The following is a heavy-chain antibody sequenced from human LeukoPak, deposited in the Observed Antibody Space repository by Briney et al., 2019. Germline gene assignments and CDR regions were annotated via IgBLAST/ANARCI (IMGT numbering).Heavy chain of an antibody. V-gene: IGHV4-34*01. J-gene: IGHJ6*03. CDR2: INHSGST. CDR3: ARALKGPVGFWSGHYYYYYMDV. D-gene: IGHD3-3*01. CDR1: GGSFSGYY. Sequence: SETLSLTCAVYGGSFSGYYWSWIRQPPGKGLEWIGEINHSGSTNYNPSLKSRVTISVDTSKNQFSLKLSSVTAADTAVYYCARALKGPVGFWSGHYYYYYMDVWGKGTTVTVSS.